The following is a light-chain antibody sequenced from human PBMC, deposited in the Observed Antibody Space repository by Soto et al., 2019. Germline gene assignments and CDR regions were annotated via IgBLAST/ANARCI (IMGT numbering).Light chain of an antibody. Sequence: EIVLTQSPATLSLSPGERATLSCRASQSVSSYLAWYPQKPGQAPRLLIYDASNRATGIPARFSGSGSGTDFTLTISSLEPEDFAVYYCQQRSNWPQYTFGQGTKLEIK. CDR3: QQRSNWPQYT. J-gene: IGKJ2*01. CDR2: DAS. V-gene: IGKV3-11*01. CDR1: QSVSSY.